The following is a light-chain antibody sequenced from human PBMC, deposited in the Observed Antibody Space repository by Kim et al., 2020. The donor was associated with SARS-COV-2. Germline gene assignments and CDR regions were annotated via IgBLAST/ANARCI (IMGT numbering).Light chain of an antibody. CDR3: QQYYSYPPWT. CDR2: AAS. CDR1: QCISSY. Sequence: PGDRVTIPCRASQCISSYLAWYQQKPGKAPKLLIYAASTLQSGVPSRFSGSGSGTDFTLTISCLQSEDFATYYCQQYYSYPPWTFGQGTKVDIK. J-gene: IGKJ1*01. V-gene: IGKV1-8*01.